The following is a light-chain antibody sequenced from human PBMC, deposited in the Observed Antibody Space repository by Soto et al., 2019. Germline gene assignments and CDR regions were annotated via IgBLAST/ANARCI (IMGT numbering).Light chain of an antibody. J-gene: IGKJ1*01. V-gene: IGKV1-5*01. CDR3: QHYIT. Sequence: DIQITQSPSTLSASVGDRVTITCRASQSISSWVAWYQQKPGKAPKLLIYDTSNLESGVPSRFSGRGSGTEFTLTISSLQPDDFATYYCQHYITFGQGTKVDI. CDR2: DTS. CDR1: QSISSW.